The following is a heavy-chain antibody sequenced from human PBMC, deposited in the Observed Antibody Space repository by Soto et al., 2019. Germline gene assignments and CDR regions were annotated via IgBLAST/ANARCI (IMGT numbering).Heavy chain of an antibody. CDR3: ARVRRNRITMIVVVPQGAFDI. V-gene: IGHV1-46*01. CDR2: INPSGGST. Sequence: ASVKVSCKASGYTFTSYYMHWVRQAPGQGLEWMGIINPSGGSTSYAQKFQGRVTMTRDTSTSTVYMELSSLRSEDTDVYYCARVRRNRITMIVVVPQGAFDIWGQGTKVTVSS. J-gene: IGHJ3*02. D-gene: IGHD3-22*01. CDR1: GYTFTSYY.